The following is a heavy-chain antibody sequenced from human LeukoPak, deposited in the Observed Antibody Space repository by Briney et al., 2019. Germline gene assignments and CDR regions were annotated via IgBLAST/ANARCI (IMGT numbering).Heavy chain of an antibody. D-gene: IGHD3-16*01. CDR2: IYYSGST. CDR3: ARRGGSFPLDY. CDR1: GGSISSSSYY. J-gene: IGHJ4*02. Sequence: SETLSLTCTVSGGSISSSSYYWGWIRQPPGKGLEWIGSIYYSGSTYYNPSLKSRVTISVDTSKNQFSLKLSSVTAADTAVYYCARRGGSFPLDYWGQGTLVTVSS. V-gene: IGHV4-39*01.